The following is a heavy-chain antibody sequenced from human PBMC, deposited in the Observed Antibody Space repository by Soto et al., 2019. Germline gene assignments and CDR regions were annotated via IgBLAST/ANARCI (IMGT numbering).Heavy chain of an antibody. V-gene: IGHV6-1*01. CDR3: ARDPGHDFWSGYPAAYYYYGMDV. CDR1: GDSVSRNSAA. Sequence: PSQTLSLTCAISGDSVSRNSAAWNWIRQSPSRGLEWLGRTYYRSKWYNDYAVSVKSRITINPDTSKNQFSLQLNSVTPEDTAVYYCARDPGHDFWSGYPAAYYYYGMDVWGQGTTVTVSS. D-gene: IGHD3-3*01. J-gene: IGHJ6*02. CDR2: TYYRSKWYN.